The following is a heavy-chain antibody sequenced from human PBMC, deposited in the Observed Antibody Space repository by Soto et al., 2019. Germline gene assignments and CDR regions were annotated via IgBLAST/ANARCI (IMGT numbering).Heavy chain of an antibody. J-gene: IGHJ5*02. D-gene: IGHD6-19*01. CDR1: RFTLRNYA. CDR3: TKYAVPGNGNWDCFDP. V-gene: IGHV3-23*01. Sequence: EVQMLESGGGLVQTGRSLRRSCVASRFTLRNYAMSWVPQAPGKGLEWVSCIHGGSGGTYYADSVKGRFTVSRDDSKETLDPQMGGLRVDDTAVYFCTKYAVPGNGNWDCFDPWGQGTLVTVSS. CDR2: IHGGSGGT.